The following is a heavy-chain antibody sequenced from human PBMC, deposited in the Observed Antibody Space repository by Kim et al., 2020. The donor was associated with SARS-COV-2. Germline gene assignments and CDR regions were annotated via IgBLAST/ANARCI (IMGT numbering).Heavy chain of an antibody. V-gene: IGHV3-23*01. CDR3: AKDGLIRRGYGDYFPGPTKYLSYFDY. CDR2: ISGSGGST. Sequence: GGSLRLSCAASGFTFSSYAMSWVRQAPGKGLEWVSAISGSGGSTYYADSVKGRFTISRDNSKNTLYLQMNSLRAEDTAVYYCAKDGLIRRGYGDYFPGPTKYLSYFDYWGQGTLVTVSS. D-gene: IGHD4-17*01. CDR1: GFTFSSYA. J-gene: IGHJ4*02.